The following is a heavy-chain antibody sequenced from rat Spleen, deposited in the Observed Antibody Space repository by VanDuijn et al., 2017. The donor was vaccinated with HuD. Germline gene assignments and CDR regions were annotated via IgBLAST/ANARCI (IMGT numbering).Heavy chain of an antibody. V-gene: IGHV5-19*01. CDR3: AVAGYGY. J-gene: IGHJ2*01. CDR2: ISVSGGST. Sequence: EVQLVESGGGLVQPGRSLQLSCAASGFNFSNYGMHWIRQAPTKGLEWVASISVSGGSTYYRDSVKGRFTLSRENSIKTAYLQVNSLRSEDTATYYCAVAGYGYWGQGVMVTVSS. CDR1: GFNFSNYG. D-gene: IGHD4-3*01.